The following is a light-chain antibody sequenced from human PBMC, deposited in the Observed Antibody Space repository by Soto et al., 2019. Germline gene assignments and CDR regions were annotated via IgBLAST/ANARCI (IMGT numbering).Light chain of an antibody. CDR3: QQYGSATPT. CDR1: QGVHSSF. J-gene: IGKJ5*01. CDR2: CVS. V-gene: IGKV3-20*01. Sequence: EIVFTHSPGTPALSPGDRAPLXXRASQGVHSSFLAGDQQKPGPAPRLXSYCVSGRATFSPDRFSGRGSGTDFTLTISRLEPEGFAVYSCQQYGSATPTFGPGTRLEI.